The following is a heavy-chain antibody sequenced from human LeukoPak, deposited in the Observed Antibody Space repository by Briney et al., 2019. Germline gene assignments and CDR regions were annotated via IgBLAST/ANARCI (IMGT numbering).Heavy chain of an antibody. CDR1: GFSFSTYA. J-gene: IGHJ4*02. V-gene: IGHV3-23*01. CDR2: LNGRGINT. CDR3: AKGRATFGVDANDY. D-gene: IGHD3-3*01. Sequence: GGSLRLSSAASGFSFSTYAMAWVRQAPGKGLEWVSALNGRGINTYYADSVKGRFTISRDNSKNTLYLQMNSLRAEDTAVYCCAKGRATFGVDANDYWGQGTLVTVSS.